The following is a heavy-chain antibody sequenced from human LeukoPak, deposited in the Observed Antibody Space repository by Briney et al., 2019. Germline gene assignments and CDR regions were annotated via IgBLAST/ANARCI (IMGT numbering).Heavy chain of an antibody. CDR2: ISYDGSNK. V-gene: IGHV3-30-3*01. CDR1: GFTFSSYA. J-gene: IGHJ4*02. Sequence: GRSLRLSCAASGFTFSSYAMHWVRQAPGKGLEWVAVISYDGSNKYYADSVKGRFTISRDNSKNTLYLQMNSLRAEDTAVYYCAGHSLEFGYWYWGQGTLVTVSS. CDR3: AGHSLEFGYWY. D-gene: IGHD5-18*01.